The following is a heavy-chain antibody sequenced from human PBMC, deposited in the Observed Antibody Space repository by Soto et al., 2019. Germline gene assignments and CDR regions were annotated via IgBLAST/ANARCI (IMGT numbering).Heavy chain of an antibody. CDR1: GYPVTAYY. V-gene: IGHV1-2*02. CDR2: INPATGAA. J-gene: IGHJ3*02. D-gene: IGHD3-3*01. CDR3: ARGGGVGVAGSAAFDM. Sequence: QLHLVQSGAVVKKPGASVTVSCSASGYPVTAYYMHWVRQAPGRGLEWMGGINPATGAAKYTQTCQGGVTVTRDTSTSTVFMELSGLTSEDTAVFYCARGGGVGVAGSAAFDMWGQGTLVTVSS.